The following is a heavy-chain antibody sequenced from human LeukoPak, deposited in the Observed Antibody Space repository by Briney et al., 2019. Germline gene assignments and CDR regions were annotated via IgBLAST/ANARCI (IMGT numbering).Heavy chain of an antibody. Sequence: LGESLKISCKGSGYSFTSYWIGWVRQMPGKGLEWMGIIYPGDSDTRYSPSFQGQVTISADKSISTAYLQWSSLKASDTAMYYCASSSVVPAAMMYYYYYGMDVWGQGTMVTVSS. CDR3: ASSSVVPAAMMYYYYYGMDV. CDR2: IYPGDSDT. J-gene: IGHJ6*02. CDR1: GYSFTSYW. V-gene: IGHV5-51*01. D-gene: IGHD2-2*01.